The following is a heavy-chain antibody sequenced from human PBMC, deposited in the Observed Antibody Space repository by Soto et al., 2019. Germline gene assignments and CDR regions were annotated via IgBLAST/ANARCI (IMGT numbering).Heavy chain of an antibody. J-gene: IGHJ4*02. CDR3: AKDPNDYDSSAYYVDY. CDR1: GFTFSSYA. Sequence: GVLRLSCAASGFTFSSYAMSWVRQAPGKGLEWVSAISDSGDKTYYADSVKGRFTVSRDNSKNTLYLQMNSLRAEDTAVYFCAKDPNDYDSSAYYVDYWGRGTLVTVSS. CDR2: ISDSGDKT. V-gene: IGHV3-23*01. D-gene: IGHD3-22*01.